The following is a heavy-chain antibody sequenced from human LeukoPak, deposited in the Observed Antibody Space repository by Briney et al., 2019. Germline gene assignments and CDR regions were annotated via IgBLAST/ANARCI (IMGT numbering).Heavy chain of an antibody. J-gene: IGHJ4*02. CDR2: ISGSGGST. CDR1: GFTFSSYA. Sequence: GGSLRLSCAASGFTFSSYARNWVRQAPGKGLEWVSSISGSGGSTYYADSVKGRFTISRDDSENTLYLHMNSLRPEDTAVYYCERGSSGCGDWSDSYWGEGKLVTVSS. CDR3: ERGSSGCGDWSDSY. D-gene: IGHD1-1*01. V-gene: IGHV3-23*01.